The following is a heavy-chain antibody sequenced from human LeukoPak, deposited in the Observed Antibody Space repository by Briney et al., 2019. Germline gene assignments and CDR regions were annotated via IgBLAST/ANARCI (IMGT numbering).Heavy chain of an antibody. V-gene: IGHV4-34*01. Sequence: SETLSLTCAVYGGSFSGYYWSWIRQPPGKGLEWIGEINHSGSTNYNPSLKSRVTISVDTSKNQFSLKLSPVTAADTAVYYCARFPYYYGSGSSYYYFDYWGQGTLVTVSS. D-gene: IGHD3-10*01. CDR3: ARFPYYYGSGSSYYYFDY. J-gene: IGHJ4*02. CDR2: INHSGST. CDR1: GGSFSGYY.